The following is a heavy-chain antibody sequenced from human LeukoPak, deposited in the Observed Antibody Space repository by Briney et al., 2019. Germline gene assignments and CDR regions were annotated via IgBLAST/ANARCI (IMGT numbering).Heavy chain of an antibody. V-gene: IGHV3-7*01. CDR1: GFTFSSYW. J-gene: IGHJ4*02. D-gene: IGHD2-2*01. CDR2: IKQDGSEK. Sequence: GGSLRLSCAASGFTFSSYWMTWVRQAPGKGLEWVANIKQDGSEKEYVDSVKGRFTISRDNAKNSPYLQMNSLRADDTAVYYCARTTSITCYEYWGQGTLVTVTS. CDR3: ARTTSITCYEY.